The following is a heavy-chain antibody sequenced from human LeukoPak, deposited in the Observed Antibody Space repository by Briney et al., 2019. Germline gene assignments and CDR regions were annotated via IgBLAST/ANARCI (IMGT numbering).Heavy chain of an antibody. CDR3: ARRHVYGSVAVFDY. CDR1: GYSFTSYW. D-gene: IGHD3-10*01. Sequence: GESLKISCKGSGYSFTSYWIGLVRQMPGEGLEWMGIIYPGDSDTRYSPSFQGQVTISADKSISTAYLQWSSLKASDTAMYYSARRHVYGSVAVFDYWGQGTLVTVSS. CDR2: IYPGDSDT. V-gene: IGHV5-51*01. J-gene: IGHJ4*02.